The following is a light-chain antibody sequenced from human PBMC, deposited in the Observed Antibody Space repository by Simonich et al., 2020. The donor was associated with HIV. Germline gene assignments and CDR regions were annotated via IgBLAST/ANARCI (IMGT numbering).Light chain of an antibody. J-gene: IGLJ3*02. CDR3: SSYTSSSTWV. Sequence: QTVVTQEPSLTVSPGGTVTLTCASSTGAFTSGYYPNWFQQKPGQAPRALIYSTNNKHPWTPARFSGSLLGGKAALTLSGVQPEDEADYYCSSYTSSSTWVFGGGTKLTVL. V-gene: IGLV7-43*01. CDR2: STN. CDR1: TGAFTSGYY.